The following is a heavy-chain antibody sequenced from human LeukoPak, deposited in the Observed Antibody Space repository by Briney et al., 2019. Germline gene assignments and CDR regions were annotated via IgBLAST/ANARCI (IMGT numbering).Heavy chain of an antibody. J-gene: IGHJ4*02. V-gene: IGHV5-51*01. D-gene: IGHD3-10*01. CDR2: IYPRDSDT. CDR3: ARHSDVIGAI. Sequence: RGESLKISCKASGYTFTHQWIGWVRQKSGSGLEWMGIIYPRDSDTRYSAFFQGHVTISADTSINTAYLEWSRLEASDTAIYYCARHSDVIGAIWGQGTLVTVSS. CDR1: GYTFTHQW.